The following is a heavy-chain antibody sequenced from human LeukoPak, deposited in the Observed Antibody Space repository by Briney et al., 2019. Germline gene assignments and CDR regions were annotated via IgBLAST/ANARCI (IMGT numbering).Heavy chain of an antibody. V-gene: IGHV1-46*01. CDR3: ARDRSANYYDSTYYFDY. J-gene: IGHJ4*02. Sequence: ASVKVSCKASGYTFTSYYMHWVRQAPGQGLEWMGIINPSGGSTSYAQKFQGRVTMTRDTSTSTVYMELSSLRSEDTAVYYCARDRSANYYDSTYYFDYWGQGTLVTVSS. CDR1: GYTFTSYY. CDR2: INPSGGST. D-gene: IGHD3-22*01.